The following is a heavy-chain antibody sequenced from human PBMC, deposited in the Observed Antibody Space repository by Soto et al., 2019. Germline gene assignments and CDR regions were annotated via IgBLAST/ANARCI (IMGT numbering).Heavy chain of an antibody. Sequence: QVNLVQSGAEVRKPGASVKVSCKASGYSFTNYPIAWVRRAPGQGLEWMGWISAYSGDTNYAQKFQGRVTMTRDTSTTTDYLELRSLRSDDPAVYYCARAITMMVLAPDDWGQGTLVTVSS. V-gene: IGHV1-18*01. CDR1: GYSFTNYP. D-gene: IGHD3-22*01. CDR2: ISAYSGDT. J-gene: IGHJ4*02. CDR3: ARAITMMVLAPDD.